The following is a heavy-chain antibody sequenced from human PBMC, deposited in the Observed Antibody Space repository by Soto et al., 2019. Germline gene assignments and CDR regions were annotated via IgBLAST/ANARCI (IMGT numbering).Heavy chain of an antibody. CDR2: INPNSGGT. V-gene: IGHV1-2*04. J-gene: IGHJ4*02. Sequence: ASVKVSCKASGYTFTGYYMHWVRQAPGQGLEWMGWINPNSGGTNYAQKFQGWVTMTRDTSTSTAYMELRSLRSDDTAVYYCAREAVSGRTGFDYWGQGTLVTVSS. CDR1: GYTFTGYY. D-gene: IGHD6-19*01. CDR3: AREAVSGRTGFDY.